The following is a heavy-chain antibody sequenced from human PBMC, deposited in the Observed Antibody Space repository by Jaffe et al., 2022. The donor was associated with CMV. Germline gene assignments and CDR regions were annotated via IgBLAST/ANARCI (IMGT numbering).Heavy chain of an antibody. CDR2: IKSKTDGGTT. Sequence: EVQLVESGGGLVKPGGSLRLSCAASGFTFSNAWMSWVRQAPGKGLEWVGRIKSKTDGGTTDYAAPVKGRFTISRDDSKNTLYLQMNSLKTEDTAVYYCTTDYSTTVVTAGFYYYYGMDVWGQGTTVTVSS. CDR3: TTDYSTTVVTAGFYYYYGMDV. V-gene: IGHV3-15*01. D-gene: IGHD4-17*01. J-gene: IGHJ6*02. CDR1: GFTFSNAW.